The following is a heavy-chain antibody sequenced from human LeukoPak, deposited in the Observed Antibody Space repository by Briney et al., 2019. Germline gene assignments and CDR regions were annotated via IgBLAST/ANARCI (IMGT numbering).Heavy chain of an antibody. D-gene: IGHD1-1*01. Sequence: GTLRLSCAASGFTFSSYGMTWIRQPPGKGLEWIGYVDHTGSTNFSPSLNGRVSISRDTSKNLFSLRLRSVTAADTAVYFCARGRVSSSTWYSTYYYYFYMDVWGKGTTVTVSS. CDR2: VDHTGST. J-gene: IGHJ6*03. CDR3: ARGRVSSSTWYSTYYYYFYMDV. V-gene: IGHV4-59*01. CDR1: GFTFSSYG.